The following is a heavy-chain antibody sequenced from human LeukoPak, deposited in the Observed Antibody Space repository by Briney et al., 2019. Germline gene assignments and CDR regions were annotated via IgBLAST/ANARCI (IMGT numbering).Heavy chain of an antibody. CDR1: GYTFNSYY. V-gene: IGHV1-46*02. Sequence: ASVKVSCKASGYTFNSYYMHWVRQAPGQGLEWVGLISPTGDSTNYAQTFRGRVTMTRDTSTDTVYMDLSSLRSEDTAVYYCAREASGGYFDYWGQGTLVIVSS. CDR3: AREASGGYFDY. D-gene: IGHD4-23*01. J-gene: IGHJ4*02. CDR2: ISPTGDST.